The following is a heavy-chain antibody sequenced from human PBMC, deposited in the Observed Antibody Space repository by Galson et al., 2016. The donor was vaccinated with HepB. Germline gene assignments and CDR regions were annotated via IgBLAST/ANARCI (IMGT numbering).Heavy chain of an antibody. CDR3: AKWSGAAATY. CDR1: GFTFRTYP. J-gene: IGHJ4*02. D-gene: IGHD6-13*01. CDR2: ITGSGDTT. V-gene: IGHV3-23*01. Sequence: SLRLSCAGTGFTFRTYPMSWVRQAPGKRLGWVSAITGSGDTTYYADSVKGRFSIYRDNSKNTLYLQMSSLTAEDTAVYYCAKWSGAAATYCGQGSLVTVSS.